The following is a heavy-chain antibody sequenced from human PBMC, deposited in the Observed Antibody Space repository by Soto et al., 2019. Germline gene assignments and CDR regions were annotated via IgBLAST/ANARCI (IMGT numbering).Heavy chain of an antibody. Sequence: GGSLRLSCTDSKFACSTSAMHWVRQAPGKGLEWVAVTSYDGNGKFYADSVKGRFTISRDNFKNTLSLQMNSLRAEDTAVYYCAREVVRPYFDDWGQGTLVTVSS. CDR3: AREVVRPYFDD. D-gene: IGHD2-2*01. CDR1: KFACSTSA. J-gene: IGHJ4*02. V-gene: IGHV3-30-3*01. CDR2: TSYDGNGK.